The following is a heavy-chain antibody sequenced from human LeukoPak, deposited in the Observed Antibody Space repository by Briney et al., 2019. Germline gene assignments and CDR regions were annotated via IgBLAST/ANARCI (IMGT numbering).Heavy chain of an antibody. CDR2: MNPNSGNT. D-gene: IGHD3-10*01. CDR1: GYTFTSYD. CDR3: ARGHVVRGVITNY. V-gene: IGHV1-8*01. J-gene: IGHJ4*02. Sequence: ASVKVSCTASGYTFTSYDINWVRQATGQGLEWMGWMNPNSGNTGYAQKFQGRVTMTRNTSISTAYMELSSLRSEDTAVYYCARGHVVRGVITNYWGQGTLVTVSS.